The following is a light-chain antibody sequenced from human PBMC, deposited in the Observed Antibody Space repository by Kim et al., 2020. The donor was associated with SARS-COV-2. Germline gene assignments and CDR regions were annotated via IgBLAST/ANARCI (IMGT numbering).Light chain of an antibody. Sequence: APGQKDRITRGGKTMRGQSVHWYQQKPGKAPVLVMYYDRDRPSGIPERFSGSKSASTATLTISRVEAGDEADYYCQVWDTDTDHYVFGTGTKVTVL. CDR3: QVWDTDTDHYV. CDR1: TMRGQS. V-gene: IGLV3-21*01. J-gene: IGLJ1*01. CDR2: YDR.